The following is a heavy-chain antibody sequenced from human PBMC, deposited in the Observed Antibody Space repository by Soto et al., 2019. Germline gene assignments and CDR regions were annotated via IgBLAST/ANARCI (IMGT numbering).Heavy chain of an antibody. Sequence: PGGSLRLSCVASGFKFNSFAMSWVRQAPGKGLEWVSAISASGGGTKYADAVKGRFTISRDNAKNSLYLQMNSLRAEDTAVYYCAGGTVTTYYYYYYGMDVWGQGTTVTVSS. CDR3: AGGTVTTYYYYYYGMDV. CDR2: ISASGGGT. D-gene: IGHD4-4*01. V-gene: IGHV3-23*01. CDR1: GFKFNSFA. J-gene: IGHJ6*02.